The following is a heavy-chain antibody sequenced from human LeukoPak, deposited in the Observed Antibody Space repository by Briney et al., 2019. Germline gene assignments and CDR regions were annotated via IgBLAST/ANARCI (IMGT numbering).Heavy chain of an antibody. CDR3: ARGPAVPGIWYLYL. CDR1: GFTFTSHD. J-gene: IGHJ2*01. D-gene: IGHD6-19*01. Sequence: GGSLRLSCAASGFTFTSHDMHWVRQVTGRGLEWVSGIGTGSDTYYAGSVKGRFTISRENAKNSLYLQMNGLSAGDTAVYYCARGPAVPGIWYLYLWGRGTLVSVSS. V-gene: IGHV3-13*01. CDR2: IGTGSDT.